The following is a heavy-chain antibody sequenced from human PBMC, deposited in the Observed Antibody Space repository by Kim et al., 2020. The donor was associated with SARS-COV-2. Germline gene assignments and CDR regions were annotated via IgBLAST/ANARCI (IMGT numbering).Heavy chain of an antibody. CDR3: ARAWDQNFDF. CDR2: INPRSANT. D-gene: IGHD1-26*01. Sequence: ASVKVSCKASGYTFTSYCIHWVRQAPGQGLEWMGMINPRSANTRYAQNFQGRVTTTSDTSTSTAYMEMSSLRSEDTAVYYCARAWDQNFDFWGQGTLVTVSS. V-gene: IGHV1-46*01. J-gene: IGHJ4*02. CDR1: GYTFTSYC.